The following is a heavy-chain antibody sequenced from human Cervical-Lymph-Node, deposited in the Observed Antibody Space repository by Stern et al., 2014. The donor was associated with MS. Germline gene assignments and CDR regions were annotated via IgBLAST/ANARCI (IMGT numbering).Heavy chain of an antibody. Sequence: VQLQESGPGLVRPSETLSLTCVVSGDSISSNNWWSWVRQSPEKGLEWIGEIHHRGTTNYAPLFKSRLTISLDKAKNHFSLNLTSVTAADTAVYHCARVSLSDYDYFDPWGQGTLVTVSS. J-gene: IGHJ5*02. CDR1: GDSISSNNW. CDR2: IHHRGTT. CDR3: ARVSLSDYDYFDP. V-gene: IGHV4-4*02. D-gene: IGHD5-12*01.